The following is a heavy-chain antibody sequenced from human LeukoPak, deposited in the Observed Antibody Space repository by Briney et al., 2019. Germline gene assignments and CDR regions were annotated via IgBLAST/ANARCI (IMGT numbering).Heavy chain of an antibody. CDR1: GFTFSSYD. D-gene: IGHD3-22*01. CDR3: ARARDIGWLFPYYFDY. V-gene: IGHV3-30*02. Sequence: PGGSLRLSCAASGFTFSSYDMYWVRQAPGKGLDWVAFVRYDGSQKYYADSVKGRFTLSRDNAKNSLYLQMNSLRAEDTAVYYCARARDIGWLFPYYFDYWGQGTLVTVSS. CDR2: VRYDGSQK. J-gene: IGHJ4*02.